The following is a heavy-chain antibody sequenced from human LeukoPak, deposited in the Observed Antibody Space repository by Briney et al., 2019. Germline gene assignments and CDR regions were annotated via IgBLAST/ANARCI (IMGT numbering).Heavy chain of an antibody. V-gene: IGHV3-21*01. Sequence: GGSLRLSCVVSGFTFGNYAMNWVRQAPGKGLEWVSSISSSSSYIYYADSVKGRFTISRDNAKNSLYLQMNSLRAEDTAVYYCARITMVRGASDYWGQGTLVTVSS. D-gene: IGHD3-10*01. J-gene: IGHJ4*02. CDR1: GFTFGNYA. CDR3: ARITMVRGASDY. CDR2: ISSSSSYI.